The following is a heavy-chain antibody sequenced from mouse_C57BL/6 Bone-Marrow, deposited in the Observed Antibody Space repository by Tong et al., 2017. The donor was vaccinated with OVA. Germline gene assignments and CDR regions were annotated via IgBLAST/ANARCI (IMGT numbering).Heavy chain of an antibody. Sequence: EVQLQESGGGLVQPKGSLKLSCAASGFSFNTYAMNWVRQAPGKGLEWVARIRSKSNNYATYYADSVKDRFTISRDDSESMLYLQMNNLKTEDTAMYYCVRHGTVVPSYYFHYWGQGTTLTVSS. CDR1: GFSFNTYA. D-gene: IGHD1-1*01. J-gene: IGHJ2*01. CDR3: VRHGTVVPSYYFHY. V-gene: IGHV10-1*01. CDR2: IRSKSNNYAT.